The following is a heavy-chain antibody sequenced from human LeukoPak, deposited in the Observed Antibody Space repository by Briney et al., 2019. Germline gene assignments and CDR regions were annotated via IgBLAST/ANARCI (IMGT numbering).Heavy chain of an antibody. CDR1: GLTFSSYW. D-gene: IGHD3-22*01. J-gene: IGHJ4*02. Sequence: GGSLRLSCAASGLTFSSYWMHCVRQAPGKGLVWVSRINSDGSSTSYADSVKGRFTISRDNAKNTLYLQMNSLRAEDTAVYYCARERSSSGYPDDYWGRGTLVTVSS. CDR2: INSDGSST. CDR3: ARERSSSGYPDDY. V-gene: IGHV3-74*01.